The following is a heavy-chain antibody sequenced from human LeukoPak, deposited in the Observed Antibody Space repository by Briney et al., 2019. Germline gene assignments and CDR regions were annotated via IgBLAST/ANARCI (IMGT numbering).Heavy chain of an antibody. D-gene: IGHD4-23*01. V-gene: IGHV3-7*01. CDR2: IKQDGSEK. Sequence: GGSLRLSCAASGFTFSRYWMSWVRQAPGKGLEWVANIKQDGSEKYYVDSVKGRFTISRDNAKNSLYLQMNSLRAEDTAVYYCARDPDGDYGGHYFDYWGQGTLVTVSS. CDR3: ARDPDGDYGGHYFDY. CDR1: GFTFSRYW. J-gene: IGHJ4*02.